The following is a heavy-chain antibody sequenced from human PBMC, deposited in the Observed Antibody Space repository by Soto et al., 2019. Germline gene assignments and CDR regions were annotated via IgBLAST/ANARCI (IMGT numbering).Heavy chain of an antibody. D-gene: IGHD2-2*02. CDR3: ARVTCSGTDCYTVFDY. V-gene: IGHV3-7*03. J-gene: IGHJ4*02. CDR1: GLTFSSNW. CDR2: INQDGSEN. Sequence: EVQLVESGGGLVPPGGSLRLSCAASGLTFSSNWMSWVRQVPGKGLDWGASINQDGSENYYVDSVKGRFTISRDNAKNSLYLQMNSLRAEDSAVYYCARVTCSGTDCYTVFDYWGQGTLVTVSS.